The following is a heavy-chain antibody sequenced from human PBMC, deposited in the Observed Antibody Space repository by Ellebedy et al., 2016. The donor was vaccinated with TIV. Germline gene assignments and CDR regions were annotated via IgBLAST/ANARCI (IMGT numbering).Heavy chain of an antibody. CDR2: IYYSGST. CDR1: GGSISSYY. Sequence: MPSETLSLTCTVSGGSISSYYWSWIRQPPGKGLEWIGYIYYSGSTNYNPSLKSRVTISVDTSKNQFSLKLSSVTAADTAVYYCARELRTMLRGAYLASWGQGILVTVSS. J-gene: IGHJ5*02. D-gene: IGHD3-10*01. V-gene: IGHV4-59*12. CDR3: ARELRTMLRGAYLAS.